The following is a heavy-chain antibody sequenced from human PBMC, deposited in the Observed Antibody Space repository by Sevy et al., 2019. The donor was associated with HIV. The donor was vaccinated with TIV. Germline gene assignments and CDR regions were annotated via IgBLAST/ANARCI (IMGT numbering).Heavy chain of an antibody. CDR1: GFTFYNYG. V-gene: IGHV3-30*18. Sequence: GGSLRLSCAGSGFTFYNYGIHWVRQAPGKGLEWVTMISYDGKNENYADSVKGRFTISRDNSKNTVYLQMNSLRPDDTAIYYCAKDRSGSWSVDYWGQGTLVTVYS. CDR3: AKDRSGSWSVDY. J-gene: IGHJ4*02. CDR2: ISYDGKNE. D-gene: IGHD6-13*01.